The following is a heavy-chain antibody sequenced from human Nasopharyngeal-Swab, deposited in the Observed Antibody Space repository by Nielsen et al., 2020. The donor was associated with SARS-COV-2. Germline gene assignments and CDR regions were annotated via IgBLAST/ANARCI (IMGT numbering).Heavy chain of an antibody. V-gene: IGHV3-48*02. J-gene: IGHJ3*02. CDR1: GFTFSTYR. D-gene: IGHD5-12*01. Sequence: GGSLRLSCAASGFTFSTYRMNWVRQAPGKGLEWVSYISSSSSTTYYADSVKGRFTISRDNAKNSLYLQMNSLRDEDTAVYYCARSSGYLDAFDIWGQGTMVTVS. CDR2: ISSSSSTT. CDR3: ARSSGYLDAFDI.